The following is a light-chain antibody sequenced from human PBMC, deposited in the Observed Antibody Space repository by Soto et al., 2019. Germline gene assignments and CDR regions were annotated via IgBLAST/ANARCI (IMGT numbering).Light chain of an antibody. CDR2: AAS. J-gene: IGKJ3*01. V-gene: IGKV1-27*01. CDR3: QKYNRGPPFT. CDR1: QGISNY. Sequence: DIQMTQSPSSLSASVGEKVTITCRASQGISNYLAWYQQKPGKVPKLLIYAASTLQSGVPSRFSGSGSETDFTLTISSLQPEDVANYYCQKYNRGPPFTFGPGTKVDIK.